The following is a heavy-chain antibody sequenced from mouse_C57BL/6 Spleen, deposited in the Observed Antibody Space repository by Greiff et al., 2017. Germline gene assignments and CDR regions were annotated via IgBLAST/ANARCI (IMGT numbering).Heavy chain of an antibody. Sequence: QVQLQQPGAELVRPGSSVKLSCKASGYTFTSYWMDWVKQRPGQGLEWIGNIYPSDSETHYNQKFKDKATLTVDKSSRTAYMQLSSLTSEDSAVCYCARAGLLYAMDYWGQGTSVTVSS. V-gene: IGHV1-61*01. D-gene: IGHD1-1*01. CDR3: ARAGLLYAMDY. J-gene: IGHJ4*01. CDR1: GYTFTSYW. CDR2: IYPSDSET.